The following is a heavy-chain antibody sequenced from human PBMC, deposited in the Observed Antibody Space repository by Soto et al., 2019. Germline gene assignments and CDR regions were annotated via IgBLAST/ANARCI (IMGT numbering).Heavy chain of an antibody. CDR1: GYSFTSYW. D-gene: IGHD3-10*01. V-gene: IGHV5-51*01. CDR3: ARQITMVRGPYGMDV. CDR2: IYPGDSDT. Sequence: GESLKISCKGSGYSFTSYWIGWVRQMPGKGLEWMGIIYPGDSDTRYSPSFQGQVTISADKSISTAYLQWSSLKASDTAVCYCARQITMVRGPYGMDVWGQGTTVTVSS. J-gene: IGHJ6*02.